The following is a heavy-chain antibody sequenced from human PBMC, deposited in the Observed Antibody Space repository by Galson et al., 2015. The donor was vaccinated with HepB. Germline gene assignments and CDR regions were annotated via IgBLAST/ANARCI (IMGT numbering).Heavy chain of an antibody. Sequence: SLRLSCAASGFSFSSYAMSWVRQAPGKGLEWVSSVSNSGDNTYYADSVKGRFTISRDTSRNTLHLQMNSLRVEDTAVYYCAKDPRYCSTTSCSNYHSYSMEVWGQGTTVTVSS. J-gene: IGHJ6*02. CDR1: GFSFSSYA. D-gene: IGHD2-2*01. CDR2: VSNSGDNT. CDR3: AKDPRYCSTTSCSNYHSYSMEV. V-gene: IGHV3-23*01.